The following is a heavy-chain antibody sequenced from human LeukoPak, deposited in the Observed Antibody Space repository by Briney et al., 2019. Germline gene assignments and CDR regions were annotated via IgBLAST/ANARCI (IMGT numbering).Heavy chain of an antibody. CDR2: IYTSGST. CDR3: AREAYCSSTSCHRSRYYYYYMDV. V-gene: IGHV4-4*07. D-gene: IGHD2-2*02. Sequence: SETLSLTCTVSGGSISSYYWSWIRQPAGKGLEWIGRIYTSGSTNYNPSLKSRVTMSVDTSKNQFSLKLSSVTAADTAVYYCAREAYCSSTSCHRSRYYYYYMDVWGKGTTVTVSS. CDR1: GGSISSYY. J-gene: IGHJ6*03.